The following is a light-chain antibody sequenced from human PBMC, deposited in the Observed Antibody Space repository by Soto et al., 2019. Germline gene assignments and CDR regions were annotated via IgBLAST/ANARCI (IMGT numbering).Light chain of an antibody. CDR1: QSISTW. V-gene: IGKV1-5*01. Sequence: DIQMTQSPSTLSASVGDRVTITCRASQSISTWLAWYQQKPGKAPKLLIFDASGLQSGVPSRFSGSGSGTEFTLTISSLQPDDSETYYCQQYSSYSETFGRGTKVDIX. CDR2: DAS. J-gene: IGKJ1*01. CDR3: QQYSSYSET.